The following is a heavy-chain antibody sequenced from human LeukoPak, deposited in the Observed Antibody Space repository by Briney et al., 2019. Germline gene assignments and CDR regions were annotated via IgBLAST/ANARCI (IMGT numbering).Heavy chain of an antibody. CDR2: INWSGGST. CDR1: GFTFDDYG. V-gene: IGHV3-20*01. CDR3: AAHSGYASSNFDH. J-gene: IGHJ4*02. Sequence: RGSLRLSCAASGFTFDDYGMSWVRQAPGKGLEWVSGINWSGGSTGYADSVKGRFTISRDNAKNSLYLQMNSLRAEDTALYHCAAHSGYASSNFDHWGQGALVTVSS. D-gene: IGHD5-12*01.